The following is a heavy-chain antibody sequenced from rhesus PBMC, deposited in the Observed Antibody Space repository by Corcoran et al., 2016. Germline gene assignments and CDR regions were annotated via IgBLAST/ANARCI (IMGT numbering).Heavy chain of an antibody. CDR1: GGSISSSY. J-gene: IGHJ3*01. V-gene: IGHV4-169*01. CDR2: IYGSGSST. Sequence: QLQLQESGPGLVKPSETLSVTCAVSGGSISSSYWSWIRQAPGKGLEWIGYIYGSGSSTNYNPPLKRRVTLSVDTSKNQLSLKLSSVTTADTAVYYCARAAGLDAFDFWGQGLRVTVSS. CDR3: ARAAGLDAFDF. D-gene: IGHD3-9*01.